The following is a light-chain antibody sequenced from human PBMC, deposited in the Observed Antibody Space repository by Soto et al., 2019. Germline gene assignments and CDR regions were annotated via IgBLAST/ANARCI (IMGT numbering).Light chain of an antibody. CDR1: SSNIGAGYD. Sequence: QSVLTQPPSVSGAPGQRVTISCTGSSSNIGAGYDVHWYQQLPGTAPKLLIYGNSNRPSGVPDRFSGSKSGTSASLAITGLQAEDEADYYCQSYDSSLSGWVFGGETTVTVL. CDR2: GNS. J-gene: IGLJ3*02. CDR3: QSYDSSLSGWV. V-gene: IGLV1-40*01.